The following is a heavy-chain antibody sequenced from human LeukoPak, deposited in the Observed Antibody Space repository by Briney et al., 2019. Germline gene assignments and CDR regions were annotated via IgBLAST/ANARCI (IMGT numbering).Heavy chain of an antibody. D-gene: IGHD2-15*01. Sequence: GGSLRLSCAASGFTFSSYEMNWVRQAPGKGLEWVGRIKSKTDGGTTDYAAPVKGRFTISRDDSKNTLYLQMNSLKTEDTAVYYCTTGLVVVAAEIDEDDYWGQGTLVTVSS. CDR2: IKSKTDGGTT. CDR1: GFTFSSYE. V-gene: IGHV3-15*01. CDR3: TTGLVVVAAEIDEDDY. J-gene: IGHJ4*02.